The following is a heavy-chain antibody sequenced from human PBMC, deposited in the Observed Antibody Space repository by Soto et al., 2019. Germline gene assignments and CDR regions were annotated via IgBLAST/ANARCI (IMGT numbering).Heavy chain of an antibody. CDR1: GFTFGDYA. CDR3: TRVLWKVTRRRRAFDY. CDR2: IRSKAYGGTT. V-gene: IGHV3-49*05. J-gene: IGHJ4*02. D-gene: IGHD4-4*01. Sequence: NPGGSLRLSCTASGFTFGDYAMSWFRQAPGKGLEWVGFIRSKAYGGTTEYAASVKGRFTISRDDSKSIAYLQMNSLKTEDTAVYYCTRVLWKVTRRRRAFDYWGQGTLVTVSS.